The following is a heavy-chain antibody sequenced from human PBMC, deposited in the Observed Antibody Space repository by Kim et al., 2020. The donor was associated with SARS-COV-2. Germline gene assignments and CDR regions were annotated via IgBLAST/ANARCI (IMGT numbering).Heavy chain of an antibody. V-gene: IGHV1-3*01. Sequence: ASVKVSCKASGYTFTSYAMHWVRQAPGQRLEWMGWINAGNVNTKYSQKFQGRVTITRDTSASTAYMELSSLRSEDTAVYYCARGIVGVNFDYWGQGTLVTVSS. D-gene: IGHD1-26*01. CDR2: INAGNVNT. CDR3: ARGIVGVNFDY. J-gene: IGHJ4*02. CDR1: GYTFTSYA.